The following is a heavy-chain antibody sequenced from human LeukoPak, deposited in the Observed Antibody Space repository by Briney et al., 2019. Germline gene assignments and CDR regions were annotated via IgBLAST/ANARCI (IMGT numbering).Heavy chain of an antibody. CDR1: GGSISSSSYY. J-gene: IGHJ5*02. D-gene: IGHD6-13*01. Sequence: ASETLSLTCTVSGGSISSSSYYWGWIRQPPGKGLEWIGSIYYSGSTYYNPSLKSRVTISVDTPKNQFSLKLSSVTAADTAVYYCARQEIAIAAAGNWFDPWGQGTLVTVSS. CDR3: ARQEIAIAAAGNWFDP. V-gene: IGHV4-39*01. CDR2: IYYSGST.